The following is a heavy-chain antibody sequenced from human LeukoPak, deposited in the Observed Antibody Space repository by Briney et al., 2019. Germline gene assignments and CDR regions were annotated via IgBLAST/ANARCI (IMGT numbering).Heavy chain of an antibody. V-gene: IGHV4-59*01. J-gene: IGHJ2*01. Sequence: PSETLSLTCTVSGGSISSYYWSWIRQPPGKGLEWIGYIYYSGNTNYNPSLKSRVTISVDTSKNQFSLKLSSMTAADTAVYYCARDRYFDLWGRGTLVTVSS. CDR3: ARDRYFDL. CDR1: GGSISSYY. CDR2: IYYSGNT.